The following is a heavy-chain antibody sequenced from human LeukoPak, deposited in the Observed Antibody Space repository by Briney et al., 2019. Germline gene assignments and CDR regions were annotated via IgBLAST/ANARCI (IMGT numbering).Heavy chain of an antibody. CDR2: ISYDGSNK. Sequence: GGSLRLSCAASGFTVSNNFMHWVRQAPGKGLEWVAVISYDGSNKYYADSVKGRFTISRDNSKNTLYLQMNSLRAEDTAVYYCAREMRSLYYFDYWGQGTLVTVSS. J-gene: IGHJ4*02. V-gene: IGHV3-30-3*01. CDR3: AREMRSLYYFDY. D-gene: IGHD1-26*01. CDR1: GFTVSNNF.